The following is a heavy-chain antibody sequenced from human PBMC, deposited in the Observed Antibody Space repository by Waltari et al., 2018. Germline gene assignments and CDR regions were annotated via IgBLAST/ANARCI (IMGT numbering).Heavy chain of an antibody. CDR3: ASLPSIAAAEGAEYFQH. CDR2: IYHSGST. V-gene: IGHV4-38-2*01. CDR1: GYSISSGYY. J-gene: IGHJ1*01. Sequence: QVQLQESGPGLVKPSETLSLTCAVSGYSISSGYYWGWIRQPPGKGLEWIGSIYHSGSTYYNPSLKSRVTISVDTSKNQFSLKLSSVTAADTAVYYCASLPSIAAAEGAEYFQHWGQGTLVTVSS. D-gene: IGHD6-13*01.